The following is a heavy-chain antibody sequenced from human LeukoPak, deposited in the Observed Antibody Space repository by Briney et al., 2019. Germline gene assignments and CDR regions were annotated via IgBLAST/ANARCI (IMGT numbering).Heavy chain of an antibody. J-gene: IGHJ6*02. CDR3: ARASFDYGMDV. Sequence: SETLSLTCTVSGGSVSSYYWNWIRQPPGKGLEWIGYIYSSGSTNYNPSLKSRVTISVDTSKNQFSLKLSSVTAADTAVYYCARASFDYGMDVWGQGTTVTVSS. CDR2: IYSSGST. CDR1: GGSVSSYY. V-gene: IGHV4-59*02. D-gene: IGHD3-10*01.